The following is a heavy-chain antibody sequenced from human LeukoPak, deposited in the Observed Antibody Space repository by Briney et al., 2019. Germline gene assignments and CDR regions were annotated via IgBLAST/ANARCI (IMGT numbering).Heavy chain of an antibody. CDR2: IWYGGSNK. D-gene: IGHD6-13*01. Sequence: PGRSLRLSCAASGFTFSSYGMHWVRQAPGKGLEWVAVIWYGGSNKYYADSVKGRFTISRDNAKNSLYLQMNSLRAEDTAVYYCARAAGGRAAAPFDYWGQGTLVTVST. CDR1: GFTFSSYG. CDR3: ARAAGGRAAAPFDY. V-gene: IGHV3-33*08. J-gene: IGHJ4*02.